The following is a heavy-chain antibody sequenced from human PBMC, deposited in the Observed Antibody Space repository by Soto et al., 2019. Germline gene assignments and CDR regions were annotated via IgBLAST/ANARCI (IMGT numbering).Heavy chain of an antibody. J-gene: IGHJ6*02. CDR1: GGTFSSYA. V-gene: IGHV1-69*12. CDR3: ARLGPGHGMDV. CDR2: MIPIFGTA. D-gene: IGHD2-8*02. Sequence: QVQLVQSGAEVKKPGSSVKVSCKASGGTFSSYAISWVRQAPGQGLEWMGGMIPIFGTASYVEKFQGRVTITADEATSAAYMELSSLRAEVAAVYYCARLGPGHGMDVWGQGTTVTVSS.